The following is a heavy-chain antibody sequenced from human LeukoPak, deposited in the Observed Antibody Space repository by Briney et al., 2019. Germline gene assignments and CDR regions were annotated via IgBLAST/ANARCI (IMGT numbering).Heavy chain of an antibody. Sequence: GGSLRLSCAASGFTFSSYSMNWVRQAPGKGLEWVSSISSSSSYIYYADSVKGRFTISRDNAKNSLYLQMNSLRAEDTAVYYCAKGSGAQLWPFDYWGQGALVTVSS. CDR3: AKGSGAQLWPFDY. J-gene: IGHJ4*02. V-gene: IGHV3-21*04. CDR1: GFTFSSYS. CDR2: ISSSSSYI. D-gene: IGHD5-18*01.